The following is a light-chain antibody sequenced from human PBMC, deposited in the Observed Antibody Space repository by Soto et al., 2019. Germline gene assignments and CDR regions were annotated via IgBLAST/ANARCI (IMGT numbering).Light chain of an antibody. CDR3: QQYGSSPRT. CDR1: QSLSSSA. CDR2: GVS. Sequence: EIVLTQSPGTLSLSPGERATLSCRASQSLSSSAVAWYQHKPGQAPRLLMYGVSNRATDIPSRFSGSGSGTDFTLTITRLEPEDFAVYYCQQYGSSPRTFGQGTNVEIK. V-gene: IGKV3-20*01. J-gene: IGKJ1*01.